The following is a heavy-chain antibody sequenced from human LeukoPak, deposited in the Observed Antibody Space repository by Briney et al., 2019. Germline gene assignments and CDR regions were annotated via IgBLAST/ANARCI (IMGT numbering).Heavy chain of an antibody. D-gene: IGHD6-13*01. V-gene: IGHV4-59*12. J-gene: IGHJ4*02. CDR1: GGSISSYY. CDR3: ARGSIAAAVHVDY. CDR2: IYYSGST. Sequence: PSETLSLTCTVSGGSISSYYWSWIRQPPGKGLEWIGYIYYSGSTNYNPSLKSRVTISVDTSKNQFSLKLSSVTAADTAVYYCARGSIAAAVHVDYWGQGTLVTVSS.